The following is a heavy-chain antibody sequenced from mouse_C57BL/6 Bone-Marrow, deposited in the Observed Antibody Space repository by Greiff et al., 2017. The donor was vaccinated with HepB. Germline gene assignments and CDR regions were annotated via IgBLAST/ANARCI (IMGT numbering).Heavy chain of an antibody. J-gene: IGHJ2*01. CDR3: AREDYGRFDY. D-gene: IGHD1-1*01. Sequence: EVKLMESGGGLVQPGGSLKLSCAASGFTFSDYGMAWVRQAPRKGPEWVAFISNLAYSIYYADTVTGRFTISRENAKNTLYLEMSSLRSEDTAMYYCAREDYGRFDYWGQGTTLTVSS. V-gene: IGHV5-15*01. CDR2: ISNLAYSI. CDR1: GFTFSDYG.